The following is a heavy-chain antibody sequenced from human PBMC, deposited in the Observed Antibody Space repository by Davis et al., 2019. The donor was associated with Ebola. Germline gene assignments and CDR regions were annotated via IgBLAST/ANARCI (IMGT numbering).Heavy chain of an antibody. D-gene: IGHD2-2*01. V-gene: IGHV3-7*01. Sequence: GESLKISCAASGFTFRSYWMSWVRQAPGKGLEWVAKIKEDGSEKLEVDSVKGRLTISRDNAKNTLYLQMNSLRDEDTAVYYCARGTHYAHDYWGQGTLVTVSS. CDR2: IKEDGSEK. J-gene: IGHJ4*02. CDR3: ARGTHYAHDY. CDR1: GFTFRSYW.